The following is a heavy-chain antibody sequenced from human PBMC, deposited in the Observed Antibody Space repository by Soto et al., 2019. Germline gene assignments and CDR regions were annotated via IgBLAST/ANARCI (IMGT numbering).Heavy chain of an antibody. Sequence: SETLSLTCTVSGGSISSGGYHWSWIRQHPGKGLEWIGYIYYSGSTYYNPSLKSRATISVDTSKNQFSLKLSSVTAADTAVYYCARGKNWFDPWGQGTLVTVSS. CDR2: IYYSGST. CDR1: GGSISSGGYH. V-gene: IGHV4-31*03. J-gene: IGHJ5*02. CDR3: ARGKNWFDP.